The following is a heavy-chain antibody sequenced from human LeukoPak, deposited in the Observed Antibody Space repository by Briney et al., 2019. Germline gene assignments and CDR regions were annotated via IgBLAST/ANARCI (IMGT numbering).Heavy chain of an antibody. Sequence: SQTLSLTCAISGDSVSSNSAAWNWIRQSPSRGLEWLGRTYYRSKWYNDYAVSVKSRITINPDTSKNQFSLQLNSVTPEDTAVYYCARAMESIAARPWEVGPHDAFDIWGQGTMVTVSS. CDR3: ARAMESIAARPWEVGPHDAFDI. J-gene: IGHJ3*02. CDR1: GDSVSSNSAA. CDR2: TYYRSKWYN. D-gene: IGHD6-6*01. V-gene: IGHV6-1*01.